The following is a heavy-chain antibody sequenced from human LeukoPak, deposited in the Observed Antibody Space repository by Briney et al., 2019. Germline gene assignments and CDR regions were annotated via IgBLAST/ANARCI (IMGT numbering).Heavy chain of an antibody. J-gene: IGHJ4*02. CDR3: AKEPSYDSSGYPIDY. CDR1: VFTFSSYA. CDR2: ISGSGGST. D-gene: IGHD3-22*01. V-gene: IGHV3-23*01. Sequence: GGSLRLSCAASVFTFSSYAMSWVRQAPGKGLEWVSAISGSGGSTYYADSVKGRFTISRDNSKNTLYLQMNSLRAEDTAVYYCAKEPSYDSSGYPIDYWGQGTLVTVSS.